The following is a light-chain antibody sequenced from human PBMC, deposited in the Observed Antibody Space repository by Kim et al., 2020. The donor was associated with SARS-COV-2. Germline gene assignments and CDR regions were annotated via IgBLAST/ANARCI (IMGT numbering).Light chain of an antibody. CDR2: GKN. V-gene: IGLV3-19*01. CDR3: NSRDSSGNHLSV. J-gene: IGLJ3*02. CDR1: SLRSYY. Sequence: SSELTQDPAVSVALEQTVRITCQGDSLRSYYASWYQQKPGQAPVLVIYGKNNRPSGIPDRFSGSSSRNTASLTTTGAQAEDEADYYCNSRDSSGNHLSVFGGGTQLTVL.